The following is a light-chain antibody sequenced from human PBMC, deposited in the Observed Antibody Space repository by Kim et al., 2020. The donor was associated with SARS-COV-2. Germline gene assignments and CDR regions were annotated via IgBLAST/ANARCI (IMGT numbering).Light chain of an antibody. CDR3: AAWDDSMSVAL. Sequence: QSALTQPPSVSGSPGQRVTISCSGSSTNVGNNNVNWYQQFPGKAPKLLIYYDDLRPSGVSDRFSGSKSGTSASLTISGLQSEDEADYYCAAWDDSMSVALFGGGTQLTVL. CDR2: YDD. J-gene: IGLJ2*01. V-gene: IGLV1-36*01. CDR1: STNVGNNN.